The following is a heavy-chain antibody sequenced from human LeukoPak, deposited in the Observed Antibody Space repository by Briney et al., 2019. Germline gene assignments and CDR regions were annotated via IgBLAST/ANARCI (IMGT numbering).Heavy chain of an antibody. CDR1: GGSISSSSYY. Sequence: SSETLSLTCTVSGGSISSSSYYWGWIRQPPGKGLEWIGYISYSGSTNYNPSLKSRVSISIDTSKNQFSLKLSSVTAADTAVYYCASGGYCSSGSCYPNWFDPWGQGTLVTVSS. V-gene: IGHV4-61*05. CDR2: ISYSGST. CDR3: ASGGYCSSGSCYPNWFDP. J-gene: IGHJ5*02. D-gene: IGHD2-15*01.